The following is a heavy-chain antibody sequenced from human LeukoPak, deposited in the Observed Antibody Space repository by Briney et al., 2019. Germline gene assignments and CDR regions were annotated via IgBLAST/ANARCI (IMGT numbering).Heavy chain of an antibody. D-gene: IGHD3-10*01. J-gene: IGHJ3*02. CDR3: ARGDYFAFDI. V-gene: IGHV3-30*04. CDR2: IVYDGRNK. Sequence: GRSLRLSCAASGFTFSNYAMHWVRQAPGKGLEWVAVIVYDGRNKYYADSVKGRFTISRDNSKNTLYLQMNSLRAEDTAVYYCARGDYFAFDIWGQGTMVTVSS. CDR1: GFTFSNYA.